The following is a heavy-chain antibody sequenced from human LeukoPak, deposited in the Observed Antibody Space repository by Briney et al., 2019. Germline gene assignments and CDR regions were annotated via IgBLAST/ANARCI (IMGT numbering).Heavy chain of an antibody. D-gene: IGHD6-19*01. Sequence: ASVMVSCKASGYTFTAYYMHWVRQAPGQGLEWMGRINPNSGGTNYAQKFQGRVTMTRDTSISTAYMELSRLRSDDTAVYYCARDQIAVAGKLTANDYWGQGTLVTVSS. J-gene: IGHJ4*02. CDR3: ARDQIAVAGKLTANDY. CDR2: INPNSGGT. CDR1: GYTFTAYY. V-gene: IGHV1-2*06.